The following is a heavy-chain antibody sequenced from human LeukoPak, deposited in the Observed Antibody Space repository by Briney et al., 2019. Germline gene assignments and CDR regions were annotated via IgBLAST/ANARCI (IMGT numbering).Heavy chain of an antibody. D-gene: IGHD1-1*01. V-gene: IGHV4-4*07. J-gene: IGHJ6*02. CDR3: ARDNWNSYYYNYYGMDV. Sequence: PSETLSLTCTVSGGSISSYYWSWIRQPAGKGLEWIGRIYTSGSTNYNPSLKSRVTMSVDPSKNQFSLKLSSVTAADTAVYYCARDNWNSYYYNYYGMDVWGQGTTVTVSS. CDR2: IYTSGST. CDR1: GGSISSYY.